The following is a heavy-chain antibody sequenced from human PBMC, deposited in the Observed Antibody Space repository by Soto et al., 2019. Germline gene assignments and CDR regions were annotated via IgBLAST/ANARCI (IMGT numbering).Heavy chain of an antibody. V-gene: IGHV1-3*04. CDR1: GYIFTSYA. J-gene: IGHJ6*02. D-gene: IGHD1-26*01. CDR3: ARDVSGTYYYYGMDV. Sequence: ASVKVSCKASGYIFTSYAMHWVRQAPGQRLEWMGWINTGDGNTKYSQKFQGRVTITRDTSASTAYMELSSLTSEDAAVFYCARDVSGTYYYYGMDVWGQGTTVTVS. CDR2: INTGDGNT.